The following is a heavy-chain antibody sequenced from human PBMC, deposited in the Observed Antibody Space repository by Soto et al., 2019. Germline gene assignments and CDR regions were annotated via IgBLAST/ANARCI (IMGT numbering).Heavy chain of an antibody. Sequence: ASVKVSCKTSGYVFTGYYLHWARQAPGQGLEWMGWINCRSGGTTYTQKFQGRVTLTMDTSTSTAYMELSSLISDATALYYCMRGASARDSSGYPYYFDPWGQGTLVTVSS. CDR2: INCRSGGT. J-gene: IGHJ4*02. CDR1: GYVFTGYY. D-gene: IGHD3-22*01. V-gene: IGHV1-2*02. CDR3: MRGASARDSSGYPYYFDP.